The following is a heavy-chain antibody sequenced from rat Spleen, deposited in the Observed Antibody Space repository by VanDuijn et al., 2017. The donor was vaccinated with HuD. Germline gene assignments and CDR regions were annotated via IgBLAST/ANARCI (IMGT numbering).Heavy chain of an antibody. J-gene: IGHJ2*01. V-gene: IGHV2-30*01. CDR3: ARDGGYPLYYFDY. Sequence: QVQLKESGPGLVQPSETLSLTCTVSGFSLTSYNVHWVRQPPGKGLEWMGIIWTGGSTDYNSALKSRLSISSDTSKSQVFLKMSSLKTEDIATYYCARDGGYPLYYFDYWGQGVMVTVSS. D-gene: IGHD1-11*01. CDR2: IWTGGST. CDR1: GFSLTSYN.